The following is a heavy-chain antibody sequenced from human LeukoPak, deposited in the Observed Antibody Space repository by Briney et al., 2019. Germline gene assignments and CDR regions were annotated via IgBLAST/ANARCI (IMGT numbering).Heavy chain of an antibody. Sequence: ASVKVSCKVSGYTLTELSMHWVRQAPGKGLEWMGGFDPEDGETIYAQKFQGRVTMTEDTSTDTAYMKLSSLRSEDTAVYYCATGYSGSYYSDYWGQGTLVTVSS. CDR3: ATGYSGSYYSDY. D-gene: IGHD1-26*01. CDR2: FDPEDGET. CDR1: GYTLTELS. V-gene: IGHV1-24*01. J-gene: IGHJ4*02.